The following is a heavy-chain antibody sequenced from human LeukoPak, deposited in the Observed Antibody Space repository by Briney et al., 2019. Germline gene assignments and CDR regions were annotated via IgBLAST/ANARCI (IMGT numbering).Heavy chain of an antibody. Sequence: GASVKVSCKDSGGTFISYAISWVRQAPGQGLKWMGGIIPIFGTANYAQKFQGRVTITADESTSTAYMELSSLRSEDTAVYYCASEISVVAATTYYGMDVWGQGTTVTVSS. CDR1: GGTFISYA. CDR2: IIPIFGTA. J-gene: IGHJ6*02. D-gene: IGHD2-15*01. CDR3: ASEISVVAATTYYGMDV. V-gene: IGHV1-69*13.